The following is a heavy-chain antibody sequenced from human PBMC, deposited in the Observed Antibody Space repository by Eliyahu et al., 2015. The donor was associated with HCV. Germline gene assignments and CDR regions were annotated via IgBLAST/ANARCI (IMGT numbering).Heavy chain of an antibody. V-gene: IGHV3-11*05. D-gene: IGHD4-17*01. J-gene: IGHJ4*02. CDR2: ISSSSSYT. CDR1: GFXFSYYY. Sequence: QVQLVESGGXLVKPGGSLXLXCPASGFXFSYYYMXWIPQAPGKGLEWVSYISSSSSYTNYADSVKGRFTISRDNAKNSLYLQMNSLRAEDTAVYYCARVTTVTVFDYWGQGTLVTVSS. CDR3: ARVTTVTVFDY.